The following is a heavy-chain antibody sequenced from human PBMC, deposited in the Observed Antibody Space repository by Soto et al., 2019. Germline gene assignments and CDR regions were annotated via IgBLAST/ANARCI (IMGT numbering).Heavy chain of an antibody. Sequence: SETLSLTCTVSGGSISSISYYWGWIRQPPGKGLEWIGSIYYSGSTYYNPSLKSRVTISVDTSKNQFSLKLSSVTAADTAVYYCARHLITIFGVVISSFNWFDPWGQGTLVTVSS. J-gene: IGHJ5*02. D-gene: IGHD3-3*01. CDR2: IYYSGST. CDR1: GGSISSISYY. CDR3: ARHLITIFGVVISSFNWFDP. V-gene: IGHV4-39*01.